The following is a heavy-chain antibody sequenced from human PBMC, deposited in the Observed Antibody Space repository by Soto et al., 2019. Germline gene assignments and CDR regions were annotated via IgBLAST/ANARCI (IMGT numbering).Heavy chain of an antibody. D-gene: IGHD6-19*01. V-gene: IGHV1-8*01. CDR3: ARGRYSSAGAFDI. J-gene: IGHJ3*02. Sequence: ASVKVSCKASGYTFTSYDINWVRQATGQGLEWMGWMNPNSGNTGYAQKFQGRVTMTRDTSISTAYMELSRLRSDDTAVYYCARGRYSSAGAFDIWGQGTMVTVSS. CDR1: GYTFTSYD. CDR2: MNPNSGNT.